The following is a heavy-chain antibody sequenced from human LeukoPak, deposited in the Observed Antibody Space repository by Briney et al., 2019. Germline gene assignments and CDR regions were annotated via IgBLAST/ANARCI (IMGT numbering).Heavy chain of an antibody. J-gene: IGHJ4*02. D-gene: IGHD6-13*01. Sequence: PSQTLSLTCTVSGGSISSGGYYWSWIRQHPGKGLEWTGYIYYSGSTYYNPSLKSRVTISVDTSKNQFSLKLSSVTAADTAVYYCARDGPGYSSSWYYFDYWGQGTLVTVSS. CDR1: GGSISSGGYY. CDR3: ARDGPGYSSSWYYFDY. V-gene: IGHV4-31*03. CDR2: IYYSGST.